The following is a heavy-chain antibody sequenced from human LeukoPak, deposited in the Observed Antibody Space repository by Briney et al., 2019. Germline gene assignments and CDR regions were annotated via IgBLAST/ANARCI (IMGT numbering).Heavy chain of an antibody. CDR3: AREPPLAYCGGDCAFDI. Sequence: GESLKISCKGSGYSFTSYWIGWVRQMPGKGLEWMGIIYPGDSDTRYSPSFQGQVTISADKSISTAYLQWSSLKASDTAMYYCAREPPLAYCGGDCAFDIWGQGTMVTVSS. D-gene: IGHD2-21*02. CDR2: IYPGDSDT. CDR1: GYSFTSYW. V-gene: IGHV5-51*01. J-gene: IGHJ3*02.